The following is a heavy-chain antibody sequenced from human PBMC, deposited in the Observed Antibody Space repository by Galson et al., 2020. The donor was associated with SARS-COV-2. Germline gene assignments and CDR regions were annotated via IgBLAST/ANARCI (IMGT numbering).Heavy chain of an antibody. D-gene: IGHD4-4*01. CDR1: EFKLTNYE. V-gene: IGHV3-48*03. J-gene: IGHJ4*02. CDR2: ISRSGTNI. CDR3: ATDSPQSYSESTDYFDS. Sequence: GGSLRLSCTASEFKLTNYEMNWVRQTPGRGLEWVSYISRSGTNIYYADSVKGRFTISRDNAENSLFLQMTNLTADDTALYYCATDSPQSYSESTDYFDSWGKGTLVLVSS.